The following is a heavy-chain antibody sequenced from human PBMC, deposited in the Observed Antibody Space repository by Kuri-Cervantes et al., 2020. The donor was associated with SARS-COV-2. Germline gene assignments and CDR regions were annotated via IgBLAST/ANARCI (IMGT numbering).Heavy chain of an antibody. CDR3: ARGYEARYSSSWYLDY. Sequence: GESLKISCAASGFTVSSNYMSWVRQAPGKGLEWVSIIYGGGSTYYADSVKGRFTISRDNSKNTLYLQMNSLRAEDTAVYYRARGYEARYSSSWYLDYWGQGTLVTVSS. V-gene: IGHV3-53*01. CDR2: IYGGGST. CDR1: GFTVSSNY. J-gene: IGHJ4*02. D-gene: IGHD6-13*01.